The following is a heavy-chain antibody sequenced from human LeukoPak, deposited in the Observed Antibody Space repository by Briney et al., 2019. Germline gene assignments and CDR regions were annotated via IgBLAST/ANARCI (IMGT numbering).Heavy chain of an antibody. D-gene: IGHD4-17*01. Sequence: SETLSLTCAVYGGSFSGYYWSWIRQPPGKGLEWIGEINHSGGTNYNPSLKSRVTISLDTSKNHFSLKLSSVTAADTAVYYCARGHSPVTTKVSYFQHWGQGTLVTVSS. CDR1: GGSFSGYY. V-gene: IGHV4-34*01. J-gene: IGHJ1*01. CDR2: INHSGGT. CDR3: ARGHSPVTTKVSYFQH.